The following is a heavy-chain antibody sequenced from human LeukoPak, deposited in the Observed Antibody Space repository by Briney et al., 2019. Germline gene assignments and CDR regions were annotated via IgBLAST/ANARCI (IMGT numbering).Heavy chain of an antibody. J-gene: IGHJ3*02. CDR2: IYHSGST. V-gene: IGHV4-30-2*01. Sequence: SQTLSLTCTVSGGSISSGGYYWSWIRQPPGKGLEWIGYIYHSGSTYYNPSLKSRVTISVDRSKNQFSLKLSSVTAADTAVYYCARVPTFYDTPRGDNWGQGTMVTVSS. CDR1: GGSISSGGYY. CDR3: ARVPTFYDTPRGDN. D-gene: IGHD2/OR15-2a*01.